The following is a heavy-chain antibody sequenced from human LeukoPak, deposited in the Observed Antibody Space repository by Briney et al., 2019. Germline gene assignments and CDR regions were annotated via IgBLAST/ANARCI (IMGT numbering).Heavy chain of an antibody. D-gene: IGHD5-24*01. CDR3: ARSRDGYNKIKPYYFDY. Sequence: WASVNVSCMPSGGTLSSYAISWVRHAPGQGLGWMGGIIPIFGTANYTQKFQGRVTIPADESTRTADKELSSLRSEDTAVYYCARSRDGYNKIKPYYFDYWGQGTLVTVSS. V-gene: IGHV1-69*13. CDR1: GGTLSSYA. J-gene: IGHJ4*02. CDR2: IIPIFGTA.